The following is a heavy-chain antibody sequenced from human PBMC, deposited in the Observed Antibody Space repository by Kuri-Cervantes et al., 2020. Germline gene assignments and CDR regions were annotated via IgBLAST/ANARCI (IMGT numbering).Heavy chain of an antibody. CDR3: ARGNYDYIWGSFYFDQ. V-gene: IGHV3-7*01. CDR2: IKQDGTEK. CDR1: EFTFSSYW. D-gene: IGHD3-16*01. Sequence: LSLICGASEFTFSSYWMSGVRQAPGKGLERVANIKQDGTEKYYVDSVKGRFTISRDNAKNSLYLQMSSLRAEDTAVYYCARGNYDYIWGSFYFDQWGQGTLVTVSS. J-gene: IGHJ4*02.